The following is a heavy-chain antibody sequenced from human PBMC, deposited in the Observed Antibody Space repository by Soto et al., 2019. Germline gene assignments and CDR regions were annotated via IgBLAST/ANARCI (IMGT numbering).Heavy chain of an antibody. Sequence: QVQLVQSGAEVKKPGASVKVSCKASGYTFTSYGISWVRQAPGQGLEWMGWISAYNGNTNYAQKLQGRVTMTTDTSTSTAYMELRSLRSDDTAVYYCARVENYDMLTGPNYYYYYMDVWGKGTTVTVSS. CDR2: ISAYNGNT. D-gene: IGHD3-9*01. V-gene: IGHV1-18*01. CDR1: GYTFTSYG. J-gene: IGHJ6*03. CDR3: ARVENYDMLTGPNYYYYYMDV.